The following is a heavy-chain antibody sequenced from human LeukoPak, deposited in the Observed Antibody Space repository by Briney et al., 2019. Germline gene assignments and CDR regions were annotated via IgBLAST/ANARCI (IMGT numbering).Heavy chain of an antibody. CDR1: GFTFSNYA. Sequence: GGSLRLSCAAPGFTFSNYAMSWVRQAPGKGLEWVSVISGSGGTTYYADSVKGRFTISRDNSKNTLYLQMNSLRAEDTAVYYCATFGSGYRVIDNWGQGTLVTVPS. CDR2: ISGSGGTT. CDR3: ATFGSGYRVIDN. J-gene: IGHJ4*02. D-gene: IGHD3-22*01. V-gene: IGHV3-23*01.